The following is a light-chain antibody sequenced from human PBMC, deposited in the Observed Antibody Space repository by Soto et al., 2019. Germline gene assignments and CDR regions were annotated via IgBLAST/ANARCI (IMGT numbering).Light chain of an antibody. CDR3: CSYAGSSTYV. CDR2: EGS. CDR1: SSDVGTYNL. Sequence: QSALTQPASVSGSPGQSITISCTGTSSDVGTYNLVSWYQHHPGKAPKLMIYEGSKRPSGVSNRFSGSKSGNTASLTISVLQAEDEAAYYCCSYAGSSTYVFGTGTKLTVL. J-gene: IGLJ1*01. V-gene: IGLV2-23*01.